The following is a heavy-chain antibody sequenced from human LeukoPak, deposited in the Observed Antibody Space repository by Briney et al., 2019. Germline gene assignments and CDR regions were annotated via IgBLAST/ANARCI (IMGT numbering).Heavy chain of an antibody. CDR2: INSDGSST. D-gene: IGHD5-12*01. V-gene: IGHV3-74*01. J-gene: IGHJ4*02. CDR1: GFTFSSYW. Sequence: SGGSLRLSCAASGFTFSSYWMHWVRQAPGKGLVWVSRINSDGSSTSYADSVKGRFTISRDNAKNTLHLQMNSLRVEDTAVYYCARGDPSWGVVATSEAHYWGQGTLVTVSS. CDR3: ARGDPSWGVVATSEAHY.